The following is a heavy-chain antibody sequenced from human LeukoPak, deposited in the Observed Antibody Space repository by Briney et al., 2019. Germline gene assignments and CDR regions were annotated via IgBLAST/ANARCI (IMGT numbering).Heavy chain of an antibody. CDR3: AKGVSGSIAAAFDI. CDR2: IRYDGSNK. CDR1: GFTFSSYG. V-gene: IGHV3-30*02. J-gene: IGHJ3*02. Sequence: GGFLRLSCAASGFTFSSYGMHWVRQAPGKGLEWVAFIRYDGSNKYYADSVMGRFTISRDNSKNTLYLQMNSLRAEDTAVYYCAKGVSGSIAAAFDIWGQGTMVTVSS. D-gene: IGHD6-13*01.